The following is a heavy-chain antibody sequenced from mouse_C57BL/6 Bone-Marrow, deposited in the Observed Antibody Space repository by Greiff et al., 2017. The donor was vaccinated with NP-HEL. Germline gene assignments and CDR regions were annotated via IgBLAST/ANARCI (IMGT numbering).Heavy chain of an antibody. CDR3: ATGSAWFAY. Sequence: EVKLMESGGGLVKPGGSLKLSCAASGFTFSDYGMHWVRQAPETGLEWVAYISSGSSTIYYADTVKGRFTISRDNAKNTLFLQMTSLRSEDTAMYYCATGSAWFAYWGQGTLVTVSA. CDR2: ISSGSSTI. CDR1: GFTFSDYG. V-gene: IGHV5-17*01. J-gene: IGHJ3*01. D-gene: IGHD4-1*01.